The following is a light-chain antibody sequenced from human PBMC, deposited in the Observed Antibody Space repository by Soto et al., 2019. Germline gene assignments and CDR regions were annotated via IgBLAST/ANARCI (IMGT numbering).Light chain of an antibody. CDR2: GNN. V-gene: IGLV1-40*01. CDR1: SSNIGAGYD. J-gene: IGLJ3*02. Sequence: QSVLTQPPSVSEAPGQRVTISCTGSSSNIGAGYDVHWYHHPPGTAPKLLIYGNNNRPSGISDRFSASKSGSSASPAITGLQAQDEGEYYCQTYDSTLRAWVFGGGTKLTVL. CDR3: QTYDSTLRAWV.